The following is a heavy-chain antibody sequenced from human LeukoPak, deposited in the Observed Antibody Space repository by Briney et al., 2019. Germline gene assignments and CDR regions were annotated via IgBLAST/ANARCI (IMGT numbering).Heavy chain of an antibody. CDR3: ARGGICSSTSCYNNWFDP. Sequence: ASVKVSCKASGYTFTNYGISWVRQAPGQGLEWMGWISSYNGNTNYAQNLQGRVTMTTDTSTSTAYMELGSLRSDDTAVYYCARGGICSSTSCYNNWFDPWGQGTLVTVSS. CDR2: ISSYNGNT. J-gene: IGHJ5*02. V-gene: IGHV1-18*01. CDR1: GYTFTNYG. D-gene: IGHD2-2*02.